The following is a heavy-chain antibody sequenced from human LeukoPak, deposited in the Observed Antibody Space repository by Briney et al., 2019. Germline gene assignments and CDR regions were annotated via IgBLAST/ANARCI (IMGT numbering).Heavy chain of an antibody. Sequence: PGGSLRLSCAASGFTFDDYAMHWVRQAPGKGLEWVSGISWNSGSIGYADSVKGRFTISRDNAKNSLYLQMNSLRAEDTALYYCAKGFYGDYLGYFDYWGQGTLVTVSS. CDR3: AKGFYGDYLGYFDY. CDR1: GFTFDDYA. CDR2: ISWNSGSI. J-gene: IGHJ4*02. D-gene: IGHD4-17*01. V-gene: IGHV3-9*01.